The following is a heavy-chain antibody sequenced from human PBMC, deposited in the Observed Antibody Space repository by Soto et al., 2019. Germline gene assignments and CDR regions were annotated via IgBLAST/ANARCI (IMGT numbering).Heavy chain of an antibody. CDR2: IRSKAYGGTT. CDR1: GFTFGDYA. V-gene: IGHV3-49*03. CDR3: TRGPEWELLLAPFPDY. Sequence: SLRLSCTASGFTFGDYAMSWFRQAPGKGLEWVVFIRSKAYGGTTEYAASLKGRFTISRDDSKSIAYLQMNSLKTEDTAVYYCTRGPEWELLLAPFPDYWGQGTLVTVSS. D-gene: IGHD1-26*01. J-gene: IGHJ4*02.